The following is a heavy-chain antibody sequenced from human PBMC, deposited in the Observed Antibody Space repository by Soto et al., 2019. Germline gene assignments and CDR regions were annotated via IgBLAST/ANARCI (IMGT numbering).Heavy chain of an antibody. J-gene: IGHJ5*02. D-gene: IGHD6-13*01. V-gene: IGHV1-3*01. CDR2: VNAANGDT. CDR1: GYTFTSYG. CDR3: VRRHVSATGIDWFDP. Sequence: ASVKVSCKASGYTFTSYGIHWVRQAPGQRLEWMGWVNAANGDTKYSPKFQGRVTITRDTSASTAYMELSSLRSEDTAVYYCVRRHVSATGIDWFDPWGQGTLVTSPQ.